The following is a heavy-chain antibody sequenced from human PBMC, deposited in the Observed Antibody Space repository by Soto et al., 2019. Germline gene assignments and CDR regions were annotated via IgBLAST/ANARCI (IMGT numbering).Heavy chain of an antibody. CDR2: IIPIFGTA. J-gene: IGHJ5*02. CDR1: GGTFSSYA. D-gene: IGHD2-2*01. CDR3: ARDQPLGYCSSTSCSNRFDP. Sequence: QVQLVQSGAEVKKPGSSVKVSCKASGGTFSSYAISWVRQAPGQGLEWMGGIIPIFGTANYAQKFQGRVTITADKSTSTAYMELSSLRSEDTAVYYCARDQPLGYCSSTSCSNRFDPWGQGTLVTVSS. V-gene: IGHV1-69*06.